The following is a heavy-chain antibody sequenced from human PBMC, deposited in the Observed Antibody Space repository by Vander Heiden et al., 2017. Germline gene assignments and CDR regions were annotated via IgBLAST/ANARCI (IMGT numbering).Heavy chain of an antibody. CDR1: GFTFSSYA. Sequence: QVQLVESGGGVVQPGRSLRLSCAAPGFTFSSYAMHWVRQAPGKGLEWVAVISYDGSNKYYADSVKGRFTISRDNSKNTLYLQMNSLRAEDTAVYYCARDPSDSSGYYYLPGVLDYWGQGTLVTVSS. V-gene: IGHV3-30*01. D-gene: IGHD3-22*01. CDR3: ARDPSDSSGYYYLPGVLDY. CDR2: ISYDGSNK. J-gene: IGHJ4*02.